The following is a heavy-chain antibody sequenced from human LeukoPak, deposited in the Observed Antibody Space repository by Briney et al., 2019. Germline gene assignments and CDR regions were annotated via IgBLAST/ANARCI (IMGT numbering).Heavy chain of an antibody. D-gene: IGHD3-22*01. CDR3: ARFADSSGYYPSPSYYFDY. J-gene: IGHJ4*02. CDR2: INHGGST. CDR1: GGSFCGYY. Sequence: PSETLCLTCAVYGGSFCGYYWSWGRQPPGEGLEWFGEINHGGSTNYTPSLKSRVPISVDTSKTQFSLKLRSVTAAATAVYYCARFADSSGYYPSPSYYFDYWGQATLVTVPS. V-gene: IGHV4-34*01.